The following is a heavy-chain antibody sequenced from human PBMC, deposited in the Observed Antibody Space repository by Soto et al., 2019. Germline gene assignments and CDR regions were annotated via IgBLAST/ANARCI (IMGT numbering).Heavy chain of an antibody. CDR3: ARDQGDDYGELRGAPSYYYGMDV. V-gene: IGHV4-31*03. CDR2: IYYSGST. CDR1: GGSISSGGYY. D-gene: IGHD4-17*01. Sequence: QVQLQESGPGLVKPSQTLSLTCTVSGGSISSGGYYWSWIRQHPGKGLEWIGYIYYSGSTYYNPSLKSRVTISVDTSKNQFSLKLSSVTAADTAVYYCARDQGDDYGELRGAPSYYYGMDVWGQGTTVTVSS. J-gene: IGHJ6*02.